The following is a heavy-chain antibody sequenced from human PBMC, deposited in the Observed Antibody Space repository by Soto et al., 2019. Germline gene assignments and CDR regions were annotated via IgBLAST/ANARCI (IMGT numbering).Heavy chain of an antibody. V-gene: IGHV3-33*01. CDR1: GFTFSSYG. CDR3: ARAFLPHDYYYYGMDV. Sequence: PGGSLRLSCAASGFTFSSYGMHWVRQAPGKGLEWVAVIWYDGSNKYYADSVKGRFTISRDNSKNTLYLQMNSLRAEDTAVYYCARAFLPHDYYYYGMDVWGQGTTVTVSS. CDR2: IWYDGSNK. J-gene: IGHJ6*02. D-gene: IGHD2-21*01.